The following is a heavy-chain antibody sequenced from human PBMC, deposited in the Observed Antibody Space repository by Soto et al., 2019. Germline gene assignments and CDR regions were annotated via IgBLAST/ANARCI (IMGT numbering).Heavy chain of an antibody. D-gene: IGHD3-16*02. CDR3: ASDAPPLYDYIWGSYRYGFYFDY. CDR1: GYTFTSYG. Sequence: QVQLVQSGAEVKKPGASVKVSCKASGYTFTSYGISWVRQAPGQGLEWMGWISAYNGNTNYAQKHQGRVTKTTDTPTRTAYMELRSLRSDDPAVYYCASDAPPLYDYIWGSYRYGFYFDYWGQGTLVTVSS. CDR2: ISAYNGNT. J-gene: IGHJ4*02. V-gene: IGHV1-18*01.